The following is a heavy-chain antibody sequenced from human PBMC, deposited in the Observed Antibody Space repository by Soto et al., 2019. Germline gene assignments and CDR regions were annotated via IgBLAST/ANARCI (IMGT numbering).Heavy chain of an antibody. CDR2: INPDGGDT. Sequence: GDSVQVSCKASGYTFSDYYMHWVRQAPGQGLEWMGYINPDGGDTTYAQKFQGRVTMTRDTSISTAYMELTRLTSDDTAMYYCARINVYYSRGDGSISSPCGQGTLVTVSS. CDR1: GYTFSDYY. J-gene: IGHJ1*01. CDR3: ARINVYYSRGDGSISSP. D-gene: IGHD2-2*01. V-gene: IGHV1-2*02.